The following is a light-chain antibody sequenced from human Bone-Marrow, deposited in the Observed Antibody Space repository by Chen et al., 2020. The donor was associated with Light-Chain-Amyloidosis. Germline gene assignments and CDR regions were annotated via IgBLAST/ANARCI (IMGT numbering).Light chain of an antibody. CDR2: EVS. J-gene: IGLJ1*01. V-gene: IGLV2-14*01. CDR1: SGDVGGYNY. CDR3: SSYTSTGTYV. Sequence: QSALTQPASVSGSPGQALTISCTGSSGDVGGYNYVSWYRHHPGKAPKLMIYEVSNRPSGVSNRFSGSKSGNTASLTISGLQTEDEADYYRSSYTSTGTYVFGTGTKVTVL.